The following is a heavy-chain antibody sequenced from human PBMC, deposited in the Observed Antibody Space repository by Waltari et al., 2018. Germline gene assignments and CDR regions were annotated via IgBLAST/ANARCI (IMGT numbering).Heavy chain of an antibody. CDR3: ARQNIHSYGYGYFDF. CDR1: GSSFAKYW. V-gene: IGHV5-51*01. CDR2: IYPGDSNT. D-gene: IGHD5-18*01. J-gene: IGHJ4*02. Sequence: EVQLEQSGAEVQKPGESLKIYCNGSGSSFAKYWIGWVRQMPGKGLEWMGVIYPGDSNTKYSLSYQGQVTISADTSISTAYLQWSSLKASDTAIYFCARQNIHSYGYGYFDFWGQGTLVTVSS.